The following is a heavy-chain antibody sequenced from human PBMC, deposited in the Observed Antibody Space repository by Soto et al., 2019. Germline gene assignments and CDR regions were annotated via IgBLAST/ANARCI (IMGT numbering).Heavy chain of an antibody. J-gene: IGHJ4*02. Sequence: GASVKVSCKTSNDRLSGHFSNWVRQAPGEGLEWMGIINPGPNGASYSKEFQGRLTLTSDMPSRTVYMQLSNLRSDDTAVYYCAGASSRVSSVVAAYWSQGTLATVSS. D-gene: IGHD2-15*01. CDR1: NDRLSGHF. CDR2: INPGPNGA. V-gene: IGHV1-46*01. CDR3: AGASSRVSSVVAAY.